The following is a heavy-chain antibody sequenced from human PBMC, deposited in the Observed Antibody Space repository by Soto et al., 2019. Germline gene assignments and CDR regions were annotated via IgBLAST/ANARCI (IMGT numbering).Heavy chain of an antibody. Sequence: LSLTCAVYGGSFSGYYWSWIRQPPGKGLEWIGEINHSGSTNYNPSLKSRVTISVDTSKNQFSLKLSSVTAADTAVYYCARVLRYFDWSPYNWFDPWGQGTLVTVSS. CDR3: ARVLRYFDWSPYNWFDP. V-gene: IGHV4-34*01. D-gene: IGHD3-9*01. CDR2: INHSGST. CDR1: GGSFSGYY. J-gene: IGHJ5*02.